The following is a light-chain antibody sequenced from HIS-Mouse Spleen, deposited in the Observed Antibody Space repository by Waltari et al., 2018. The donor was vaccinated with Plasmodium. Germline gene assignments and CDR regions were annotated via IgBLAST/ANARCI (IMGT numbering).Light chain of an antibody. V-gene: IGKV3-15*01. CDR2: GAS. CDR1: QSVSSN. CDR3: QQYNNWPPRT. J-gene: IGKJ2*02. Sequence: EIVMTQSPATLSVSPGERATLSCRASQSVSSNLAWYQQKPGQAPRLLIYGASTRATGSPARFSGSGSVTEFTLTISSLQSEDFAVYYCQQYNNWPPRTFGQGTKLEIK.